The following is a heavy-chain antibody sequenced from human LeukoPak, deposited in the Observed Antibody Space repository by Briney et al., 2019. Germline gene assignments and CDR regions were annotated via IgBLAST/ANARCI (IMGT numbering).Heavy chain of an antibody. V-gene: IGHV3-53*01. J-gene: IGHJ4*02. Sequence: GGSLRLSCAASGFTFSSYAMHWVRQAPGKGLEWVSVIYSGGSTYYADSVKGRFTISRDNSKNTLYLQMNSLRAEDTAVYYCARDSSSWVLNWGQGTLVTVSS. CDR3: ARDSSSWVLN. CDR1: GFTFSSYA. D-gene: IGHD6-13*01. CDR2: IYSGGST.